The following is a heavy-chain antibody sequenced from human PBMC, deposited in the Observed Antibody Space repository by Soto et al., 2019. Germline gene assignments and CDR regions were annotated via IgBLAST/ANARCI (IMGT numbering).Heavy chain of an antibody. J-gene: IGHJ4*01. Sequence: GGSLRLSCVTSAFSFSSHAMHWVRQAPGKGLEWVAIISYDGAHTYYADSVKGRFTISRDNSKSTLYLEMTSLTAEDTSLYYRARGSSGRDYFDYWGQGTLVTVSS. V-gene: IGHV3-33*01. D-gene: IGHD1-26*01. CDR2: ISYDGAHT. CDR1: AFSFSSHA. CDR3: ARGSSGRDYFDY.